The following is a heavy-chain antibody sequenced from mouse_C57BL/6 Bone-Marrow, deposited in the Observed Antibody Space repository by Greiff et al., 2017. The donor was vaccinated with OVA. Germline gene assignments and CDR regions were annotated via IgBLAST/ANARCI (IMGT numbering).Heavy chain of an antibody. D-gene: IGHD4-1*01. V-gene: IGHV7-1*01. CDR3: ARESNWDWYFDV. J-gene: IGHJ1*03. Sequence: DVMLVESGGGLVQPGRSLRLSCATSGFTFSDFYMEWVRQAPGKGLEWIAASRHKANDYTTEYSASVKGRFIVSRDTSQSKRYPRMNALGAEDTAIDYSARESNWDWYFDVWGKGTTVTVSS. CDR2: SRHKANDYTT. CDR1: GFTFSDFY.